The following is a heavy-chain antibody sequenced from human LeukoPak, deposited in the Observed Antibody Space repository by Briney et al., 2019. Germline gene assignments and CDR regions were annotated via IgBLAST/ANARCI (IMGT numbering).Heavy chain of an antibody. Sequence: PGGSLRLSCAASGFTFSSYGMHWVRQAPGKGLEWVAVIWYDGSNKYYADSVKGRFTISKDNSKNSLYRQMNSLRAEDTAVYYCARDHGPYYDFWSGYYGYWGQGTLVTVSS. V-gene: IGHV3-33*01. CDR1: GFTFSSYG. CDR3: ARDHGPYYDFWSGYYGY. J-gene: IGHJ4*02. CDR2: IWYDGSNK. D-gene: IGHD3-3*01.